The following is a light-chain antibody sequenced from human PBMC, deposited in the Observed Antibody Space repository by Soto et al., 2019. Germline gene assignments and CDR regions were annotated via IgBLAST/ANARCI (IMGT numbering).Light chain of an antibody. CDR2: DVS. J-gene: IGLJ1*01. Sequence: QSALTQPASVSGSPGQSITISCTGTSSDVGGYNYVSWYQQHPGKAPKLMIYDVSNRPSGVSNRFSGSKSGNTASLTISVLQAEDEADYYCSSYTSSRTRVFGTGTKLTVL. CDR1: SSDVGGYNY. V-gene: IGLV2-14*01. CDR3: SSYTSSRTRV.